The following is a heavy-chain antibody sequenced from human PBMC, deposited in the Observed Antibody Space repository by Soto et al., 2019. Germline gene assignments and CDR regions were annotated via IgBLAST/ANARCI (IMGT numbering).Heavy chain of an antibody. CDR3: ARSEEEQWLVADH. D-gene: IGHD6-19*01. Sequence: QVQLVQSGAEVKKPGSSVKVSCKASGGTFSRYGFSWVRQAPGQGPEWMGGIILMFGPAAYAQKFQGRVTITADELTSTVYMELRSLRSEDTAVYYCARSEEEQWLVADHWGQGTLVSVSS. CDR2: IILMFGPA. J-gene: IGHJ4*02. V-gene: IGHV1-69*01. CDR1: GGTFSRYG.